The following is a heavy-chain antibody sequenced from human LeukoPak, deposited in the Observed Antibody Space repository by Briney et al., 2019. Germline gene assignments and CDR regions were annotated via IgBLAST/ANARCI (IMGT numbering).Heavy chain of an antibody. CDR1: GFTFSNYG. J-gene: IGHJ6*03. V-gene: IGHV3-30*02. Sequence: PGGSLRLSCAASGFTFSNYGMHWVRQAPGKGLEWVAFIRYDGSNKYYADSVKGRFTISRDNSKNSLYLQMNSLRAEDTALYYCAKVSSSWYLGDYYYMDVWGKGTTVTVSS. CDR3: AKVSSSWYLGDYYYMDV. D-gene: IGHD6-13*01. CDR2: IRYDGSNK.